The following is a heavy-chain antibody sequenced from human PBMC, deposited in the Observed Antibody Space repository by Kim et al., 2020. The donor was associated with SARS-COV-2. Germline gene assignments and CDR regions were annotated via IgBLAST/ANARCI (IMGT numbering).Heavy chain of an antibody. D-gene: IGHD3-9*01. V-gene: IGHV1-46*03. CDR2: INVGAGNT. Sequence: ASVKVSCKASGYIFTNYFIHWVRQAPGQGLEWVALINVGAGNTNTAQKFQGRLTMTRDTSASTLYLELSSLRSEDTAVYYCVRGVHRRYWDDLTGLATNMDVWGQGTTVIVSS. CDR3: VRGVHRRYWDDLTGLATNMDV. J-gene: IGHJ6*02. CDR1: GYIFTNYF.